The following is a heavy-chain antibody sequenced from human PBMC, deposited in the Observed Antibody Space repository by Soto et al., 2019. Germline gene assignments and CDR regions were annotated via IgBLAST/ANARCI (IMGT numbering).Heavy chain of an antibody. CDR1: GGSITGYY. Sequence: SETLSLTCTVSGGSITGYYWSWVRQPPGKGLEWIGYIYYTGSTNYNPSLKSRVTISVDTSKNQCSLKLSSVTAADTAVYYCARRYGRNFDYWGQGTLVTVSS. CDR2: IYYTGST. V-gene: IGHV4-59*01. D-gene: IGHD1-20*01. J-gene: IGHJ4*02. CDR3: ARRYGRNFDY.